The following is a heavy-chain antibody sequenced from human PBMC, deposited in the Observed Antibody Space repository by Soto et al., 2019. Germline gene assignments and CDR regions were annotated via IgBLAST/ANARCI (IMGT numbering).Heavy chain of an antibody. V-gene: IGHV3-48*03. CDR1: GFTFSSHE. CDR2: ISGSGNIT. Sequence: GGSLRLSCAASGFTFSSHEMNWVRQAPGKGLEWISYISGSGNITYYADSVKGRFTISRDNAQKSLYLQMNSLRVEDTAVYNCARGGVYRGQGTLVTVSS. D-gene: IGHD2-8*01. CDR3: ARGGVY. J-gene: IGHJ4*02.